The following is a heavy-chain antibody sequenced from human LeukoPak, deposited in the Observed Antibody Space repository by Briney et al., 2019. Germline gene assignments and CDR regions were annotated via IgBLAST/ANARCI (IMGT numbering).Heavy chain of an antibody. CDR3: ARHCLSTGTTGCYYYGMDV. V-gene: IGHV4-59*08. J-gene: IGHJ6*02. D-gene: IGHD1-1*01. CDR1: GGSISSYY. Sequence: SETLSLTCTVSGGSISSYYWSWIRQPPGKGLEWIGYIYYSGSTNYNPSLKSRVTISVDTSKNQFSPKLSSVTAADTAVYYCARHCLSTGTTGCYYYGMDVWGQGTTVTVSS. CDR2: IYYSGST.